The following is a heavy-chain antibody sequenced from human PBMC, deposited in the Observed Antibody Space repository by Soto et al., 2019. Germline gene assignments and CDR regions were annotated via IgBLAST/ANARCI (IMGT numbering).Heavy chain of an antibody. V-gene: IGHV3-11*01. CDR3: ARVEGHRSFDS. CDR2: ISGSGSPI. J-gene: IGHJ4*02. Sequence: GGSLRLSCAASGFTFSDYYMTWIRQAPGKGLEWVSYISGSGSPIYYIDSVKGRFTISRDNARNSVSLQMNSLSAEDTAVYYSARVEGHRSFDSWGQGTLVTVSS. D-gene: IGHD3-3*01. CDR1: GFTFSDYY.